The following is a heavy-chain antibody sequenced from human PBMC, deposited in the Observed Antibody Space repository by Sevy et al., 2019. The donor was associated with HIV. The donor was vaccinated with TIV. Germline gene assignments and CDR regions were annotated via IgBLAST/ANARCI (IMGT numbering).Heavy chain of an antibody. Sequence: GGSMRLSCAASGFTFSSYAMSWVRQAPGKGLEWVSAISGSGGSTYYADSVKGRFTISRDNSKNTLYLQMNSLRAEDTAVYYCAKDPNIELEPQVWGQGTLVTVSS. CDR1: GFTFSSYA. CDR3: AKDPNIELEPQV. J-gene: IGHJ4*02. CDR2: ISGSGGST. V-gene: IGHV3-23*01. D-gene: IGHD2-8*02.